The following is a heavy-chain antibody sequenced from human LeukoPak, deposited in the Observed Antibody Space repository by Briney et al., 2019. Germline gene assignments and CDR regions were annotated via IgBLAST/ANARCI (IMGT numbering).Heavy chain of an antibody. CDR1: GYTFTSYD. Sequence: ASVKVSCKASGYTFTSYDINWVRQATGQGLEWMGWMNPNSGNTGYAQKFQGRVTMTRNTSISTDYMELSSLRSEDTAVYYCARIGVGDYIWGSYRYFYYWGQGTLVTVSS. J-gene: IGHJ4*02. CDR3: ARIGVGDYIWGSYRYFYY. CDR2: MNPNSGNT. D-gene: IGHD3-16*02. V-gene: IGHV1-8*01.